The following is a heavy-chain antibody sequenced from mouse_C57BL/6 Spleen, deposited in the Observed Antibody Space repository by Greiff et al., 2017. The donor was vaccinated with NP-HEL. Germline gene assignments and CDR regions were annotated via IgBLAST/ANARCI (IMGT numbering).Heavy chain of an antibody. Sequence: QVQLKESGPGLVQPSQSLSITCTVSGFSLTSYGVHWVRQSSGKGLEWLGVIWSGGSTDYNAAFISRLSISKDNSKSQVFFKMNSLQADDTAIYYCARKEAGSSYNYAMDYWGQGTSVTVSS. J-gene: IGHJ4*01. V-gene: IGHV2-2*01. CDR3: ARKEAGSSYNYAMDY. CDR2: IWSGGST. CDR1: GFSLTSYG. D-gene: IGHD1-1*01.